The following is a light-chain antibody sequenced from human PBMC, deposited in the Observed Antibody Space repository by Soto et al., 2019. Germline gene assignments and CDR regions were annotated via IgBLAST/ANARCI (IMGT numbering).Light chain of an antibody. Sequence: DIQMTQSPSPLSASVGDRVTITCRASQSISSWLAWYQQKPGKAPKLLIYKAYSLESGVPSRFSGSGSGTEFTHTIRSLQPDDFAKYYGQHYNNLYTFGQGTNLEIK. J-gene: IGKJ2*01. CDR3: QHYNNLYT. CDR1: QSISSW. CDR2: KAY. V-gene: IGKV1-5*03.